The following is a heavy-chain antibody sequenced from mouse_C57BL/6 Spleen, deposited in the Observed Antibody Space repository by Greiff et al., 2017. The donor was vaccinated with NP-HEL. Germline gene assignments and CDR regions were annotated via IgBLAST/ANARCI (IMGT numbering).Heavy chain of an antibody. D-gene: IGHD2-3*01. Sequence: EVHLVESGGGLVKPGGSLKLSCAASGFTFSDYGMHWVRQAPEKGLEWVAYISSGSSTIYYADTVKGRFTISRDNAKNTLFLQMTSLRSADTAMYYCARHYDGPPYAMDYWGQGTSVTVSS. CDR2: ISSGSSTI. CDR3: ARHYDGPPYAMDY. V-gene: IGHV5-17*01. J-gene: IGHJ4*01. CDR1: GFTFSDYG.